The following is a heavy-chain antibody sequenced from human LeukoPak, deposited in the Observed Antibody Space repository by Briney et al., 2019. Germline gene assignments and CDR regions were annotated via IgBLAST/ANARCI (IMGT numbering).Heavy chain of an antibody. V-gene: IGHV4-61*02. CDR1: GDSISSGSYY. Sequence: SETLSLTCTVSGDSISSGSYYWSWIRQPAGKGLEWIGRIYTTGNTNYNPSLKSRVTISVDTSKNQFSLKLKSVTAADTAVYYCAVAGIGLDYWGQGTLVTVSS. J-gene: IGHJ4*02. CDR2: IYTTGNT. CDR3: AVAGIGLDY. D-gene: IGHD2-15*01.